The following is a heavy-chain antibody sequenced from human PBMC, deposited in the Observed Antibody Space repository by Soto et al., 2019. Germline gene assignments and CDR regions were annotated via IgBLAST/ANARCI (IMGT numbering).Heavy chain of an antibody. CDR2: ISSSSSYI. V-gene: IGHV3-21*01. CDR1: GFTFSSYS. Sequence: GGSLRLSCVASGFTFSSYSMNWVRQAPGKGLEWVSSISSSSSYIYYADSVKGRFTISSDNAKNSLYLQMNSLRAEDTAVYYCAVRDYYYYYMDVWGKGTTVTVSS. J-gene: IGHJ6*03. CDR3: AVRDYYYYYMDV.